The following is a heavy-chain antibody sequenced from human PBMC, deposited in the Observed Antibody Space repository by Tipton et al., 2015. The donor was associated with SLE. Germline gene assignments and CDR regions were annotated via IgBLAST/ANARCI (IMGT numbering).Heavy chain of an antibody. Sequence: SLRLSCTVSGGSISKYWMHWVRQAPGKGLVWVSRITSEGSGADYADSVKGRFTISRDNAKNTLYLQMNSLRAEDTAVYYCARNTMVSASDYWGQGTLVTVSS. V-gene: IGHV3-74*01. CDR2: ITSEGSGA. J-gene: IGHJ4*02. D-gene: IGHD2-8*01. CDR3: ARNTMVSASDY. CDR1: GGSISKYW.